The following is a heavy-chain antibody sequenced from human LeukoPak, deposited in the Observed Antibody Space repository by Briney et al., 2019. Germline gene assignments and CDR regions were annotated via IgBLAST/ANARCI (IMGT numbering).Heavy chain of an antibody. J-gene: IGHJ1*01. CDR1: GYTLTELS. CDR2: FDPEDAER. CDR3: ATDKRQYYILTAYFKAEYFQY. D-gene: IGHD3-9*01. V-gene: IGHV1-24*01. Sequence: ASVKVSCKVSGYTLTELSIHRVRQAPGKGLEWMGGFDPEDAERIHAQRLQGRVTMTEDPSTDTAYMELSGLRSEDTAVYYCATDKRQYYILTAYFKAEYFQYWGQGTLATVSA.